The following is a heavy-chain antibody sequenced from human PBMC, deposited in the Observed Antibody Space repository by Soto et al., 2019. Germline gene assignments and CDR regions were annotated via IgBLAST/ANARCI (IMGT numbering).Heavy chain of an antibody. V-gene: IGHV3-11*01. CDR1: GFTFSDYY. Sequence: GSLRLSCAASGFTFSDYYMSWIRQAPGKGLEWVSYISSSGSTIYYADSVKDRFTISRDNAKNSLYLQMNSLRAEDTAVYYCASAGYGDDYFDYWGQGTLVTVSS. D-gene: IGHD4-17*01. J-gene: IGHJ4*02. CDR2: ISSSGSTI. CDR3: ASAGYGDDYFDY.